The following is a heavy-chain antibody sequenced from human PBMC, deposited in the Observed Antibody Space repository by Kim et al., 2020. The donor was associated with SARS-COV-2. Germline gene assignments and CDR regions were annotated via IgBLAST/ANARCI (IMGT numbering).Heavy chain of an antibody. D-gene: IGHD3-9*01. CDR3: ARHFTGTGSYAFDI. V-gene: IGHV4-39*01. J-gene: IGHJ3*02. Sequence: PSLKRRVTLSVDTAKHQFSLKLSFVTAADTAVYYCARHFTGTGSYAFDIWGQGTMVTVSS.